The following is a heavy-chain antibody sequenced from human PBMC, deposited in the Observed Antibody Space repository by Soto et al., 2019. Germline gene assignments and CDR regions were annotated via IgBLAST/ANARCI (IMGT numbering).Heavy chain of an antibody. D-gene: IGHD5-12*01. CDR1: GFNFDSYA. CDR3: AKAPHASDYAGRGFDF. Sequence: EVQLLESGGGLEQTGGSLRLSCAASGFNFDSYAVGWVRQAPGKGLEWVSAISSRGDRVYYADSVKGRSTISRDNSKNTLFLQMNSLRAEDTAVFYCAKAPHASDYAGRGFDFWGQGTLVTVSS. J-gene: IGHJ4*02. CDR2: ISSRGDRV. V-gene: IGHV3-23*01.